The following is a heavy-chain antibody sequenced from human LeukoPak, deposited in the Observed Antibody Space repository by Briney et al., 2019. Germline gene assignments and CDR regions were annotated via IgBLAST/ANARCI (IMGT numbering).Heavy chain of an antibody. CDR1: GFTFTSYS. J-gene: IGHJ6*02. Sequence: GGSLRLSGAASGFTFTSYSMNWVRQAPGKGLEWVSSISSSSTYIYYADSVKGRFTVSRDNARGSLYLQMNSLRGEDTAVYYCARRATVTYHGMDVWGQGTTVTVSS. V-gene: IGHV3-21*01. CDR2: ISSSSTYI. CDR3: ARRATVTYHGMDV. D-gene: IGHD4-17*01.